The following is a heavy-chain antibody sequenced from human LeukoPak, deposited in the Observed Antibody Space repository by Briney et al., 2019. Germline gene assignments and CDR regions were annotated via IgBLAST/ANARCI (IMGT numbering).Heavy chain of an antibody. Sequence: SETLSLTCTVSGGSISSYHWSWVRQPAGKGLEWIGRIYTTGSTNYNPSLKSRVTMSVDTSKNQFSLNLTSVTAADTAVYYCARDRTYGGNSGFDYWGRGTLVTVSS. CDR1: GGSISSYH. J-gene: IGHJ4*02. D-gene: IGHD4-23*01. CDR2: IYTTGST. CDR3: ARDRTYGGNSGFDY. V-gene: IGHV4-4*07.